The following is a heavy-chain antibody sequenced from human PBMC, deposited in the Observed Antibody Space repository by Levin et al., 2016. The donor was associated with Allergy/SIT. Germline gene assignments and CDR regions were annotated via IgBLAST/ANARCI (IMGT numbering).Heavy chain of an antibody. J-gene: IGHJ4*02. CDR3: AVVRGYSYGYSFDY. CDR2: INSDGSST. D-gene: IGHD5-18*01. V-gene: IGHV3-74*01. Sequence: VRQMPGKGLVWVSRINSDGSSTSYADSVKGRFTISRDNAKNTLYLQMNSLRAEDTAVYYCAVVRGYSYGYSFDYWGQGTLVTVSS.